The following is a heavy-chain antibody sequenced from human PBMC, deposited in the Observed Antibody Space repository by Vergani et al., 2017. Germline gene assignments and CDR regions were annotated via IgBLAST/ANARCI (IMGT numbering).Heavy chain of an antibody. D-gene: IGHD6-19*01. J-gene: IGHJ4*02. Sequence: EVQLVESGGGLVQPGRSLRLSCAASGFTFDDYAMHWVRQAPGKGLEWVSSISWNSGNMGYADSVKGRFTISRDNAKNSLYLQMNGLRAEDTAFYYCAKDSIASIAVAGTGIDYWGQGTLVTVSS. CDR3: AKDSIASIAVAGTGIDY. V-gene: IGHV3-9*01. CDR1: GFTFDDYA. CDR2: ISWNSGNM.